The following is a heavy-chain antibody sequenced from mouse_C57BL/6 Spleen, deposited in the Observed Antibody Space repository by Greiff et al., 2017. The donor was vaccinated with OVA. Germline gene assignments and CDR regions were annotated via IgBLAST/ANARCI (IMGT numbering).Heavy chain of an antibody. CDR2: IVPNSGGT. V-gene: IGHV1-72*01. D-gene: IGHD2-4*01. CDR3: ARGDYWFAY. J-gene: IGHJ3*01. Sequence: VKLMESGAELVKPGASVTLSCKASGYTFTSYWMHWVKQRPGRGLEWIGRIVPNSGGTKYTEKFKSKATLTVDKPSSTAYMQLSSLTSEDSEVYYCARGDYWFAYWGKGTLVTVSA. CDR1: GYTFTSYW.